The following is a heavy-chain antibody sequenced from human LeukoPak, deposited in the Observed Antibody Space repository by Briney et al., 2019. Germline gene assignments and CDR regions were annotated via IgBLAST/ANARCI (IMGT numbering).Heavy chain of an antibody. V-gene: IGHV3-23*01. Sequence: GGSLRLSCAASGFTFSSYAMNWVRQAPGKGLEWVSTISGSGGSTFYADSVKGRFTISRDNSKNTLYLQMNSLRAEDTAVYYCAKGGTADAFDIWGQGTMVTVSS. J-gene: IGHJ3*02. CDR2: ISGSGGST. CDR1: GFTFSSYA. CDR3: AKGGTADAFDI.